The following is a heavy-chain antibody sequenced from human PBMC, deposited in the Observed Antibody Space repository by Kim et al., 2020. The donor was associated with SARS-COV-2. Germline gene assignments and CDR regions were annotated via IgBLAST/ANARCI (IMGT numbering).Heavy chain of an antibody. CDR1: GGSIKSYY. V-gene: IGHV4-59*13. D-gene: IGHD3-9*01. CDR2: VYYSGNT. Sequence: SETLSLTCTVSGGSIKSYYWSWIRQPPGKGLEWIGYVYYSGNTNYNPSLKSRVTIAVDTSKNQFSLKLSSVTAADTAVYYCATSGDDAYYHIYYWGQGTLVTVSS. CDR3: ATSGDDAYYHIYY. J-gene: IGHJ4*02.